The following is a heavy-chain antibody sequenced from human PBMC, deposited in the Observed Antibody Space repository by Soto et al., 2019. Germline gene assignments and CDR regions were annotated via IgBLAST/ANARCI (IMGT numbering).Heavy chain of an antibody. CDR1: GYTFTGYY. Sequence: ASVKVSCKASGYTFTGYYMHWVRQAPGQGLEWMGWINPNSGGTNYAQKFQGWVTMTRDTSISTAYMELSRLRSDDTAVYYCARGGYSYGLYYYYYMDVWGKGTTVTVSS. V-gene: IGHV1-2*04. J-gene: IGHJ6*03. CDR2: INPNSGGT. CDR3: ARGGYSYGLYYYYYMDV. D-gene: IGHD5-18*01.